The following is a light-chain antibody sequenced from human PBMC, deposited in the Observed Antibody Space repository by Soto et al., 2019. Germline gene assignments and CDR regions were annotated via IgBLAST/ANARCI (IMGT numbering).Light chain of an antibody. CDR2: DAS. CDR1: QRMSGF. V-gene: IGKV1-5*01. J-gene: IGKJ1*01. CDR3: QHYSSNSGT. Sequence: DIQMTPSPSTLSASVGDRVNITCRASQRMSGFLAWYQQKPGKAPQLLISDASSLESGVPSRFSGGGSGTAFTLTISSLQPEEFATYYCQHYSSNSGTFGPGTKVDIK.